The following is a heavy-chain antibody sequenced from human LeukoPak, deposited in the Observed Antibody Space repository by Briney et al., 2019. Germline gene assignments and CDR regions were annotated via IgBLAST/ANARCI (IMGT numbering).Heavy chain of an antibody. V-gene: IGHV1-2*02. Sequence: ASVKVSCKASGYTFTGYYMHWVRQAPGQGLEWMGWINPNSGGTNYAQRFQGRVTMTRDTSISTAYMELSRLRSDDTAVYYCARTAMTTVTTDYWGQGTLVTVSS. CDR2: INPNSGGT. J-gene: IGHJ4*02. CDR3: ARTAMTTVTTDY. D-gene: IGHD4-17*01. CDR1: GYTFTGYY.